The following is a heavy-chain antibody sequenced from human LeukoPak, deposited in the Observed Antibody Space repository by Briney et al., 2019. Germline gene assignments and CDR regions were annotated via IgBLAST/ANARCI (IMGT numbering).Heavy chain of an antibody. V-gene: IGHV3-53*04. D-gene: IGHD6-13*01. CDR2: IYSGGST. CDR3: AREGRMENSSPGFNYYYYGMDV. J-gene: IGHJ6*02. Sequence: GESLKISCAASGFTFSNYGMSWVRQAPGKGLEWVSVIYSGGSTYYADSVKGRFTISRHNSKNTLYLQMNSLRAEDTAVYYCAREGRMENSSPGFNYYYYGMDVWGQGTTVTVSS. CDR1: GFTFSNYG.